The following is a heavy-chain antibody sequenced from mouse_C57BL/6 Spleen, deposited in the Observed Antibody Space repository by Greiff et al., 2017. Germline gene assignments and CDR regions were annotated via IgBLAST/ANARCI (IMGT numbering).Heavy chain of an antibody. CDR2: INPDYGDT. CDR1: GYSFTDYN. J-gene: IGHJ4*01. D-gene: IGHD6-1*01. V-gene: IGHV1-39*01. CDR3: ARSASTDAMDY. Sequence: VQLQQSGPELVKPGASVKISCKASGYSFTDYNMNWVKQSTGKGLEWIGVINPDYGDTNYTQKFQGKATLTVDTSSSTAYLQLNSLTSEDSAVYYCARSASTDAMDYWGQGTSVTVSS.